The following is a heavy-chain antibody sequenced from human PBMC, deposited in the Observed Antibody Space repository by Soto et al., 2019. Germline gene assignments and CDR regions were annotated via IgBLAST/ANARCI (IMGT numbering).Heavy chain of an antibody. CDR2: ITWNSGNI. V-gene: IGHV3-9*01. CDR1: GFTFDDYA. J-gene: IGHJ6*03. Sequence: EVQLVESGGGLVQPGRSMRLSCAASGFTFDDYAMHWVRQAPGKGLEWVSGITWNSGNIDYADSVRGRFTISRDNAKNSLYLQMTSLRVEDTALYYCAKDPKDVVVIPAAIPVGDYYHYMDVWGKGTTVTVSS. D-gene: IGHD2-2*01. CDR3: AKDPKDVVVIPAAIPVGDYYHYMDV.